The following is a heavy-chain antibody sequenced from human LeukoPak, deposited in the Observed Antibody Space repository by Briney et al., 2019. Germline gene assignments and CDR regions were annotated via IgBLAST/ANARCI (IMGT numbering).Heavy chain of an antibody. Sequence: SQTLSLTCAISGDSVSTNSGAWNWIRQSPSRGLEWLGRTYYRSKWYNEYAVSVKSRIIINPDTSKNQFSLQLNSVIPEDTAVYYCARGNDGDYYYWGQGTLVTVSS. J-gene: IGHJ4*02. D-gene: IGHD4-17*01. CDR1: GDSVSTNSGA. CDR3: ARGNDGDYYY. CDR2: TYYRSKWYN. V-gene: IGHV6-1*01.